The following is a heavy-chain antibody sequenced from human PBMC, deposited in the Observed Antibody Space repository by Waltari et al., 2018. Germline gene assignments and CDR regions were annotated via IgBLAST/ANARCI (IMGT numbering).Heavy chain of an antibody. CDR2: IDPSDSST. Sequence: EVQLVQSGAEVKMPGESLRISCIASGYSFTNDWISWGRQMPGKGLEGVGRIDPSDSSTSYGPSFQGHVTMSADKSISTAFLQWSSLKAADTAMYYCARKSDPGSFDIWGQGTVVIVSS. D-gene: IGHD3-10*01. CDR1: GYSFTNDW. CDR3: ARKSDPGSFDI. V-gene: IGHV5-10-1*03. J-gene: IGHJ3*02.